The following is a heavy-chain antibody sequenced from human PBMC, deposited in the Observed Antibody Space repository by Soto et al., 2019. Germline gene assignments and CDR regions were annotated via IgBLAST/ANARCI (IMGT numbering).Heavy chain of an antibody. Sequence: ASVKVSCTASGYTFTSYYMHWVRQAPGQGLEWMGIINPSGGSTSYAQKFQGRVTMTRDTSTSTVYMELSSLRSEDTAVYYCARVTPQLALFDIWGQGTMVTVSS. J-gene: IGHJ3*02. CDR3: ARVTPQLALFDI. CDR2: INPSGGST. D-gene: IGHD6-13*01. CDR1: GYTFTSYY. V-gene: IGHV1-46*03.